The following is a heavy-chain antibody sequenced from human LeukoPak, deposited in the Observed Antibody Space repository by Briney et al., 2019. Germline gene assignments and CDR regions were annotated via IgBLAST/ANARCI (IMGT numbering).Heavy chain of an antibody. CDR1: GGSISSSSYY. CDR3: ASLEAVAGKGDY. J-gene: IGHJ4*02. D-gene: IGHD6-19*01. V-gene: IGHV4-39*01. CDR2: IYYSGST. Sequence: SETLSLTCTVSGGSISSSSYYWGWIRQPPGKGLEWIGSIYYSGSTYYNPSLKSRVTISVDTSKNQFSLKLSSVTAADTAVYYCASLEAVAGKGDYWGQGTLVTASS.